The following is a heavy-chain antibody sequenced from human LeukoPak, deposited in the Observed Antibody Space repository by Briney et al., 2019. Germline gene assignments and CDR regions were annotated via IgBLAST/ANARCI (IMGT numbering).Heavy chain of an antibody. J-gene: IGHJ5*01. V-gene: IGHV4-34*01. Sequence: SETLSLTCAVYGGSFSGYYWSWIRQPPGKGLEWIGEINHSGSTNYNPSLKSRVTISLDTSKNQFSLELRSVTAADTAVYYCARGRGVVVRDWFDFWGQGTLVTVSS. CDR2: INHSGST. CDR1: GGSFSGYY. CDR3: ARGRGVVVRDWFDF. D-gene: IGHD3-22*01.